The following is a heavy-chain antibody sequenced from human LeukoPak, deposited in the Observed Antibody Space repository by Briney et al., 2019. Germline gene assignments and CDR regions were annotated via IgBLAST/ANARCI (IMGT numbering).Heavy chain of an antibody. CDR3: ARHLQVFWGSHPDAFDI. J-gene: IGHJ3*02. V-gene: IGHV4-59*08. CDR2: IYYSGST. Sequence: SETLSLTCTVSGGSISSYYWSWIRQPPGKGLEWIGYIYYSGSTNYSPSLKSRVTISVDTSKNQFSLKLSSVTAADTAVYYCARHLQVFWGSHPDAFDIWGQGTMVTVSS. D-gene: IGHD7-27*01. CDR1: GGSISSYY.